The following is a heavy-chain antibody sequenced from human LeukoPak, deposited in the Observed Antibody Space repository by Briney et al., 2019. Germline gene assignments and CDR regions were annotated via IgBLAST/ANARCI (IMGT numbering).Heavy chain of an antibody. V-gene: IGHV3-23*01. J-gene: IGHJ4*02. CDR3: ATVDRGYYY. CDR1: GFTFSSYA. D-gene: IGHD3-22*01. CDR2: IGSST. Sequence: GGSLRLSCAASGFTFSSYAMSWVRQAPGKGLEWVSTIGSSTYYADSVKGRYTLSRDNSKNTLYLQMNSLRAEDTAVYYCATVDRGYYYWGQGTLVTVSS.